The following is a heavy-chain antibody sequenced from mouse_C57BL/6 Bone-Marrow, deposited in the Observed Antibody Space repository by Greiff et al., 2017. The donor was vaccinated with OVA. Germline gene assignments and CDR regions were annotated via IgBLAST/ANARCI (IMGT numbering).Heavy chain of an antibody. V-gene: IGHV1-76*01. J-gene: IGHJ2*01. CDR3: AKSERLRDYFDY. Sequence: VQLQQSGAELVRPGASVKLSCKASGYTFTDYYISWVKQRPGQGLEWIARIYPGSGNIYYNEKFKGKATLTAEKSSSTAYMQLSSLTSDDSAVDFCAKSERLRDYFDYWGRGTTLTVSS. D-gene: IGHD2-2*01. CDR1: GYTFTDYY. CDR2: IYPGSGNI.